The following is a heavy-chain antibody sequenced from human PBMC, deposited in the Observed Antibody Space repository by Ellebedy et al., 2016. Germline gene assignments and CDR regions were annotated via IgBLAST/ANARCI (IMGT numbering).Heavy chain of an antibody. V-gene: IGHV3-23*01. Sequence: GGSLRLSXAASGVTFSSYAMCWVRQIPGKGLEWVAAISGSGGDTWYGDSMRGRVTISRDNSKNTLYLHMNNLRAEDTAIYYCVRARDETGSYLHYWGQGTLVTVSS. CDR1: GVTFSSYA. D-gene: IGHD3-16*02. J-gene: IGHJ4*02. CDR2: ISGSGGDT. CDR3: VRARDETGSYLHY.